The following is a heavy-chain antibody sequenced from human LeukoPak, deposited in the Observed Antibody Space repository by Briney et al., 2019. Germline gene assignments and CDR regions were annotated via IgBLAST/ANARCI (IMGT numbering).Heavy chain of an antibody. CDR2: ISGSGGST. CDR1: GFTFSSYA. D-gene: IGHD3-10*01. Sequence: RPGGSLRLSCAASGFTFSSYAMSWVRQAPGKGLEWVSAISGSGGSTYYADSVKGRFTISRDNSKNTLYLQMNSLRAEDTAVYYCAKAQYYGSGRNNWFDPWGQGTLVTVSS. CDR3: AKAQYYGSGRNNWFDP. J-gene: IGHJ5*02. V-gene: IGHV3-23*01.